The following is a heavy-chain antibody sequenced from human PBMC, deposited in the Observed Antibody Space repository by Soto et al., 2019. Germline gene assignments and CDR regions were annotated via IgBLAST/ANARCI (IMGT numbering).Heavy chain of an antibody. Sequence: QVPLVQSGAEVKKPGASVKVSCKASGYTFTSYAMHWVRQAPGQRLEWMGWINAGNGNTKYSQKFQGRVTITRDTSASTAYMELSSLRSEDTAVYYCARGYCSSTSCYPLVWGQGTTVTVSS. CDR3: ARGYCSSTSCYPLV. CDR2: INAGNGNT. CDR1: GYTFTSYA. V-gene: IGHV1-3*01. J-gene: IGHJ6*02. D-gene: IGHD2-2*01.